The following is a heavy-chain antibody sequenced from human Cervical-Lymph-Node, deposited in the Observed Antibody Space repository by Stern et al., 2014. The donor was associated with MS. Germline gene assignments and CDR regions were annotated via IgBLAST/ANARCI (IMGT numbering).Heavy chain of an antibody. CDR3: ARDQLWFGDPANYFDY. Sequence: QVQLVESGGGVVQPGRSLRLSCAASGFTFSTYAMHWVRQAPGRGLEWAAVISYDGSTKYYGDSVKGRFTISRDNSKNTLYLQMDSLGFEDTAVYYCARDQLWFGDPANYFDYWGQGTLVTVSS. CDR2: ISYDGSTK. CDR1: GFTFSTYA. V-gene: IGHV3-30*04. D-gene: IGHD3-10*01. J-gene: IGHJ4*02.